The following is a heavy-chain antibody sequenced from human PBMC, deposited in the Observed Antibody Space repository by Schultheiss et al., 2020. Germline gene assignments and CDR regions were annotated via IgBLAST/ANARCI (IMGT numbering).Heavy chain of an antibody. CDR3: ARDTGDSHFRFDY. CDR2: ISSSGSTI. J-gene: IGHJ4*02. V-gene: IGHV3-11*01. Sequence: GGSLRLSCAASGFTFSGYAVSWVRQAPGKGLEWVSSISSSGSTIYYADSVKGRFTISRDNAKNSLYLQMNSLRAEDTAVYYCARDTGDSHFRFDYWGQGTLVTVSS. CDR1: GFTFSGYA. D-gene: IGHD2-21*01.